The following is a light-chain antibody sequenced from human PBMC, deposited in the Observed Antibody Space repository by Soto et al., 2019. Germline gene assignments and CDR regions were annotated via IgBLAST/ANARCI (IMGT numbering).Light chain of an antibody. CDR2: DAS. J-gene: IGKJ4*01. Sequence: LTQSPDTLSVSVGERATLSCGASQSVDSYLAWYQQKPGQPPRLLIYDASNRATGIPARFSGSGSGTDFTLTISSLEPEDFAVYYCQQRGNWPPLTFGGGTKVDIK. CDR1: QSVDSY. CDR3: QQRGNWPPLT. V-gene: IGKV3-11*01.